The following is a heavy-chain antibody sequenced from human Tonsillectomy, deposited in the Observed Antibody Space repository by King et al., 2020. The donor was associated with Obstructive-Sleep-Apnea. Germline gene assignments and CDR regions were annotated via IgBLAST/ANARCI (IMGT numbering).Heavy chain of an antibody. J-gene: IGHJ4*02. D-gene: IGHD1-20*01. V-gene: IGHV4-38-2*02. CDR2: FFDSGNT. Sequence: QLQESGPGLVKPSETLSLTCTVSGYSISSGYYWGWVRQPPGKGLEWIGSFFDSGNTYYNPSLKSRVTISVDTSKNQFSLKVSSVTAADTAVYYCATVTGTTSRHYFDYWGQGTLVTVSS. CDR1: GYSISSGYY. CDR3: ATVTGTTSRHYFDY.